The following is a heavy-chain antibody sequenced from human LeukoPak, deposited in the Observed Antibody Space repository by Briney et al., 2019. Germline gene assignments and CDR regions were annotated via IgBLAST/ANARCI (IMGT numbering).Heavy chain of an antibody. CDR1: GFTFSSYS. Sequence: GSLRLSCAASGFTFSSYSMNWVRQAPGKGLEWIGTSYHSGTTYYNSSLKSRITLSVDTSKNQFSLKMSSVTAADTAVYYCARGKYGGNSVVSVFDSWGQGSLVTVSS. CDR3: ARGKYGGNSVVSVFDS. V-gene: IGHV4-38-2*01. J-gene: IGHJ4*02. CDR2: SYHSGTT. D-gene: IGHD4-23*01.